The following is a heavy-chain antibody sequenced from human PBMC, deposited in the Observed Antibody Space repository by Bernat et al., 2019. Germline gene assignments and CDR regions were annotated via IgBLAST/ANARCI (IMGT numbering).Heavy chain of an antibody. CDR3: AKDDGVVIFSFDY. CDR2: ISPYNGNT. V-gene: IGHV1-18*01. Sequence: QVQLVQSGVEVRRPGASVKVSYKASGYTFTSYDFSWVRQAPGQGLEWMGWISPYNGNTNYAQKFQGRVTMTTDTSTSTVYMELRSLRSDDTAVYYCAKDDGVVIFSFDYWGQGTLVTVSS. D-gene: IGHD4-23*01. J-gene: IGHJ4*02. CDR1: GYTFTSYD.